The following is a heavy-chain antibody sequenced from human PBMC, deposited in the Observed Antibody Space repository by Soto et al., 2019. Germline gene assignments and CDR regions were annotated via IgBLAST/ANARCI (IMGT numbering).Heavy chain of an antibody. CDR2: FDPEDGET. V-gene: IGHV1-24*01. Sequence: ASVKVSGKVSGYTLTELSMHWVRQAPGKGLEWMGGFDPEDGETIYAQKFQGRVTMTEDTSTDTAYMELSSLRSEDTAVYYCATVMAPNDFWSGSAQVWGQGTLVTVSS. CDR3: ATVMAPNDFWSGSAQV. J-gene: IGHJ4*02. CDR1: GYTLTELS. D-gene: IGHD3-3*01.